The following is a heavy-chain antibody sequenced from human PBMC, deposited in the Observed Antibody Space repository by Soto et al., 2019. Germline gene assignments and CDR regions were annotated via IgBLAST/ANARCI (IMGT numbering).Heavy chain of an antibody. CDR2: VSHDGRNT. CDR1: GFTFSDYA. D-gene: IGHD6-19*01. V-gene: IGHV3-30*18. CDR3: AKGGRQWLVTSDFIY. Sequence: VQLVESGGGVVQPGRSLRLSCAASGFTFSDYAMHWVRQAPGKGLEWVAVVSHDGRNTHYADSVKGRFTISRDSSRNTVSLEMPSLRAEDTAVYYCAKGGRQWLVTSDFIYWGQGALVTVSS. J-gene: IGHJ4*02.